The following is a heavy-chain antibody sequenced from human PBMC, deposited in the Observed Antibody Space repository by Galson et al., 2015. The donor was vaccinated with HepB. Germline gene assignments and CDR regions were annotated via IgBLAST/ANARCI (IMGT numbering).Heavy chain of an antibody. J-gene: IGHJ6*03. V-gene: IGHV5-51*03. CDR3: ARSVAGGSGYFYYYYYYMDV. CDR1: GYSFTSYW. D-gene: IGHD3-22*01. Sequence: QSGAEVKKPGESLKISCKGSGYSFTSYWIGWVRQMPGKGLEWMGIIHPGDSNTRYSPSFQGQVTISADKSISTAYLQWSSLKAADTAVYYCARSVAGGSGYFYYYYYYMDVWGKGTTVTVSS. CDR2: IHPGDSNT.